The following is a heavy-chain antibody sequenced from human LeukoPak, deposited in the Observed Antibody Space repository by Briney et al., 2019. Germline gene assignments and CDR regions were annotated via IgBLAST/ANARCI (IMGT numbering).Heavy chain of an antibody. CDR3: VRDLGGRSGH. J-gene: IGHJ4*02. CDR2: SNEDGSTT. D-gene: IGHD1-26*01. Sequence: QSGGSLRLSCAASGFTFSSNWMHWVRQAPGKGLVWVSRSNEDGSTTNYADSVKGRFTISRDSAKNTLYLQMNSLTAEDTAVYYCVRDLGGRSGHWGQGTLVTVSS. CDR1: GFTFSSNW. V-gene: IGHV3-74*01.